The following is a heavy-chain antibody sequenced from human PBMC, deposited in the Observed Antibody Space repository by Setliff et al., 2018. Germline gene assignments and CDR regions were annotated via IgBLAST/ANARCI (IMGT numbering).Heavy chain of an antibody. Sequence: SETLSLTCAVYGGSFSGYYWSWIRQPPGKGLEWIGEINHSGSTNYNSSLKSRVTISVDTSKNQFSLKLSSVTAADTAVYYCASDTLTGGWDWFDYWGQGTLVTVSS. CDR2: INHSGST. CDR1: GGSFSGYY. V-gene: IGHV4-34*01. D-gene: IGHD6-19*01. J-gene: IGHJ4*02. CDR3: ASDTLTGGWDWFDY.